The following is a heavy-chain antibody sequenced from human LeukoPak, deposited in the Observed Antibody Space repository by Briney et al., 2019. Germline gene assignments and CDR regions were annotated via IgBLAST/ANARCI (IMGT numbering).Heavy chain of an antibody. CDR1: GFIFGDYY. CDR2: VTSGSYT. Sequence: GGSLRLSCAASGFIFGDYYMSWIRQAPGKGLEWVSYVTSGSYTNYADSVKGRFTISRDNAKNSLYLQMNSLRAEDTAIYYCARAGYRGPNDYWGQGTLVTVSS. J-gene: IGHJ4*02. D-gene: IGHD4/OR15-4a*01. CDR3: ARAGYRGPNDY. V-gene: IGHV3-11*06.